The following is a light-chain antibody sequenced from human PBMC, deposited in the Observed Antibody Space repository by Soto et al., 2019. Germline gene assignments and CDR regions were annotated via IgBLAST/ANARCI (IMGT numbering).Light chain of an antibody. CDR2: HAS. V-gene: IGKV1-33*01. Sequence: DIQMTQSPSSLSASVGDRVTITCQASQDITHFLNWYQQKPGKAPKLLIYHASNLETGVPSRFSGSGSGTHFTFTISSLQPEDIANYYCQQCDTLQYTFGQGTKLEI. CDR1: QDITHF. J-gene: IGKJ2*01. CDR3: QQCDTLQYT.